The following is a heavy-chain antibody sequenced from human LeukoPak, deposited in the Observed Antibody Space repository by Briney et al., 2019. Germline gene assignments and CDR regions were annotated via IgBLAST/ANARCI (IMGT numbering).Heavy chain of an antibody. J-gene: IGHJ2*01. CDR1: GGSININTYY. Sequence: SETLSLTCTVSGGSININTYYWGWIRQPPGKGLEWIGSIYYSGSTYYNPSLKSRVTISVDTSKNQFSLKSSSVTAADTAVYYCARASHGWYFDLWGRGTLVTVSS. CDR2: IYYSGST. V-gene: IGHV4-39*07. CDR3: ARASHGWYFDL. D-gene: IGHD6-6*01.